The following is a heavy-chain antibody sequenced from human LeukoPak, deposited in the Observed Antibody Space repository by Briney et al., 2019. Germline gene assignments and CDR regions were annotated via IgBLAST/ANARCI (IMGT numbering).Heavy chain of an antibody. D-gene: IGHD3-22*01. V-gene: IGHV1-18*01. J-gene: IGHJ4*02. CDR1: GYTFTNYG. Sequence: GASVKVSCKASGYTFTNYGITWVRQAPGQGLEWMGWISAYNGNTNYAQKLQGRVTMTTDTSTSTAYMELRSLRSDDTAVYYCARDLGYVSSGYYVSLDYWGQGTLVTVSS. CDR3: ARDLGYVSSGYYVSLDY. CDR2: ISAYNGNT.